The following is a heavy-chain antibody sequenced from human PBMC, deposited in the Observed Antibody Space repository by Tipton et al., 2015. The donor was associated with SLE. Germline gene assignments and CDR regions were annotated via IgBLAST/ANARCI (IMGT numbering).Heavy chain of an antibody. J-gene: IGHJ4*02. V-gene: IGHV4-31*03. Sequence: TLSLTCNVSGGSISSGGYYWSWIRQHPGKGREWIGYIIHTGSAYYHPSLRSRLTISLDRSNNQFSLKVNSMTAADTAVYHCARGYYESNGYYSFDYWGLGALVTVSS. D-gene: IGHD3-22*01. CDR3: ARGYYESNGYYSFDY. CDR1: GGSISSGGYY. CDR2: IIHTGSA.